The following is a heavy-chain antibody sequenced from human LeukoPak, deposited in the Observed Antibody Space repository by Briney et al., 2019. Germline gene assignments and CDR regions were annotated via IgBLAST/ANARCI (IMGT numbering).Heavy chain of an antibody. CDR3: ARDPAEDDAFDI. Sequence: SETLSLTCAVYGGSFSGYYWSWIRQPPGKGLEWIGEINHSGSTYYNPSLKSRVTISVDTSKNQFSLKLSSVTAADTAVYYCARDPAEDDAFDIWGQGTMVTVSS. V-gene: IGHV4-34*01. CDR1: GGSFSGYY. J-gene: IGHJ3*02. CDR2: INHSGST.